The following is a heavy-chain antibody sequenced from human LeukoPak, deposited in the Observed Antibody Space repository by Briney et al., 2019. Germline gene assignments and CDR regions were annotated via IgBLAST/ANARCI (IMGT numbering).Heavy chain of an antibody. CDR3: AGETYGGSSERWFDP. D-gene: IGHD4-23*01. J-gene: IGHJ5*02. CDR1: GVSITTYY. CDR2: IYTSGST. Sequence: SETLSLTCTVSGVSITTYYWSWIRQPAGKGLEWIGRIYTSGSTNYHPSLKSRVTMSLDTSKNQFSLKLSSVTAADTAVYYCAGETYGGSSERWFDPWGQGTLVTVSS. V-gene: IGHV4-4*07.